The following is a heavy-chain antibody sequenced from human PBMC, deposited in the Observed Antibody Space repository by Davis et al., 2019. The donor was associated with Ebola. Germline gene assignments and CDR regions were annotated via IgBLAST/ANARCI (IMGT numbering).Heavy chain of an antibody. CDR2: VNHNGIA. CDR3: ARGRIGTVTTRWFDP. D-gene: IGHD1-1*01. J-gene: IGHJ5*02. V-gene: IGHV4-34*01. Sequence: SETLSLTCAVSGGSFNGYFWTWIRQPPGKGLEWIGEVNHNGIANYNSSLKSRVTISVDTSKSQFSLDVRSATAADTAVYYCARGRIGTVTTRWFDPWGPGTLVTVSS. CDR1: GGSFNGYF.